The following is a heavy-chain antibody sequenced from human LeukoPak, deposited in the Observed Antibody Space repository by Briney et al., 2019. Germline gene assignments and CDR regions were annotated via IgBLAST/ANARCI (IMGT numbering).Heavy chain of an antibody. Sequence: SETLSLTCTVSGGSISSSRYYWGWIRQPPGKGLEWIGSIYYSGNTYYSPSLKSRVTMSVDTSKNQFSLKLTSVTAADTAVYYCARPTTLYYYYMDVWGKGTTVTVSS. CDR2: IYYSGNT. CDR1: GGSISSSRYY. D-gene: IGHD4-17*01. J-gene: IGHJ6*03. CDR3: ARPTTLYYYYMDV. V-gene: IGHV4-39*01.